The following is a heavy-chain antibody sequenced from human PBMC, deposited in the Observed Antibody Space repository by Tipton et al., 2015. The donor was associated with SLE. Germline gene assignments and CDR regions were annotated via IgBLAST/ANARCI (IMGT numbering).Heavy chain of an antibody. CDR3: ARERGYNDDDYRYYFDY. CDR2: IKEDGSDD. Sequence: GSLRLSCAASGFTFSNSWMSWVRQAPGKGLEWVANIKEDGSDDYYVDSVKGRFTISRDNAKNSLYLQLNSLRAEDTAVYYCARERGYNDDDYRYYFDYWGLGTLVAVSS. D-gene: IGHD5-12*01. J-gene: IGHJ4*02. CDR1: GFTFSNSW. V-gene: IGHV3-7*01.